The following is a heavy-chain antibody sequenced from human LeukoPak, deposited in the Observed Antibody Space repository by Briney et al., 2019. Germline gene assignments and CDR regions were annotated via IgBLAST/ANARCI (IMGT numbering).Heavy chain of an antibody. J-gene: IGHJ4*02. CDR3: ARFSGRN. D-gene: IGHD2-15*01. V-gene: IGHV3-7*01. Sequence: PGGSLRLSCVASGFTFSSYWMSWVRQAPGKGLEWVANIKQDGSAKYYVDSVKGRFTISRDNAKNSLYLQMGSLRAEDTAVYYCARFSGRNWGQGTLVTVSS. CDR2: IKQDGSAK. CDR1: GFTFSSYW.